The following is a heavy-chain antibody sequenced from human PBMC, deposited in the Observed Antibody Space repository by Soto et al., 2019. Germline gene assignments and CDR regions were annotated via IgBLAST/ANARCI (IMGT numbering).Heavy chain of an antibody. D-gene: IGHD6-13*01. CDR2: ISWNSGSI. Sequence: EVQLVESGGGLVQPGRSLRLSCAASGFTFDDYAMHWVRQAPGKGLEWVSGISWNSGSIGYADSVKGRFTISRDNAKNPLYLQMNSLRAEDTALYYCAKDSSGSFDYFDYWGQGTLVTVSS. CDR3: AKDSSGSFDYFDY. CDR1: GFTFDDYA. J-gene: IGHJ4*02. V-gene: IGHV3-9*01.